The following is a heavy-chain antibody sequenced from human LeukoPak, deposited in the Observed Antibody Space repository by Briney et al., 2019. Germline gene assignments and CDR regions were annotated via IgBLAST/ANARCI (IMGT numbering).Heavy chain of an antibody. CDR2: IKQDGSEK. CDR3: AREWQGGIAAAGTRIEGDY. V-gene: IGHV3-7*01. J-gene: IGHJ4*02. D-gene: IGHD6-13*01. Sequence: GGSLRLSCAVSGFIFSGYWMTWVRQAPGKGLEWVANIKQDGSEKNYVDSVKGRFTISRDNAENSLFLQMNSLRVEDTAVYYCAREWQGGIAAAGTRIEGDYWGQGTLVAVSS. CDR1: GFIFSGYW.